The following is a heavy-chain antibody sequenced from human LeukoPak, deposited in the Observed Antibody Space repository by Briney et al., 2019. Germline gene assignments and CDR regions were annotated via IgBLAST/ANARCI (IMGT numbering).Heavy chain of an antibody. CDR1: GGSISSSY. CDR3: ARDLVRYSGYDSGPQGFDY. D-gene: IGHD5-12*01. V-gene: IGHV4-59*01. Sequence: SETLSLTCTVSGGSISSSYWSWIRQPPGKGLEWIGYIYYSGSTMYNPSLKSRVTISVDTSKKHFSLKLGSVTAADTAVYYCARDLVRYSGYDSGPQGFDYWGQGTLVTVSS. J-gene: IGHJ4*02. CDR2: IYYSGST.